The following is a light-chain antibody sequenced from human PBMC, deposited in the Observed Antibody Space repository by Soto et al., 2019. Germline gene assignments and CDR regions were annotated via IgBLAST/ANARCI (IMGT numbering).Light chain of an antibody. CDR2: AAS. CDR3: QQSSSTPLM. V-gene: IGKV1-39*01. CDR1: QSITTY. Sequence: DIQMTQSPSSLSASVGDRVTITCRASQSITTYLNWYQQKPGKAPKLLISAASSLQSGVPSRFSDSGFGTDFTLTISSLQPEDFATYYCQQSSSTPLMFGGGTKVEIK. J-gene: IGKJ4*02.